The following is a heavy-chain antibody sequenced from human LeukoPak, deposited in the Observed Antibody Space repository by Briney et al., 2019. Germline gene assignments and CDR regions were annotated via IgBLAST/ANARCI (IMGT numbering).Heavy chain of an antibody. CDR2: ISGSGIST. V-gene: IGHV3-23*01. CDR1: GFTFSNYA. J-gene: IGHJ4*02. CDR3: ANAMYYDILTGFPHEEDY. Sequence: SGGSLRLSCTASGFTFSNYAMSWVRQAPGKGLEWVSAISGSGISTYYAESLKTRFTISRDNSKNTLYLQMNSLRAEDTALYYCANAMYYDILTGFPHEEDYWGQGTQVTVSS. D-gene: IGHD3-9*01.